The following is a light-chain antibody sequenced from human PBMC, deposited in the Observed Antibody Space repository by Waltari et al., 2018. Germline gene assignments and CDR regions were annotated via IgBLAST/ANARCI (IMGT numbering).Light chain of an antibody. CDR3: QHYNNWPPGTT. CDR1: QSVGSS. V-gene: IGKV3-11*01. Sequence: DIILTQSPVTLSSSPGERATLSCRASQSVGSSLVWYQHKPGQPPRLLIYNASKRATGISDRFRGTGSGTEFTLTISSLQSDDFAVYYCQHYNNWPPGTTFGQGTKLEIK. CDR2: NAS. J-gene: IGKJ1*01.